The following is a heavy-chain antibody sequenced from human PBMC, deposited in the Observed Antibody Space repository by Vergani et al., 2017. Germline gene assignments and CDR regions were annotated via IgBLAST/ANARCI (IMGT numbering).Heavy chain of an antibody. CDR3: AREWRSVGYCSSTSCPDAFDI. D-gene: IGHD2-2*01. Sequence: QVQLVQSGAEVKKPGASVKVSCKAFGYTFTSYYMHWVRQAPGQGLEWMGIINPSGGSTSYAQKFQGRVTMTRDTSTSTVYMELSSLRTEDSAVYYCAREWRSVGYCSSTSCPDAFDIWGQGTMVTVSS. CDR2: INPSGGST. CDR1: GYTFTSYY. J-gene: IGHJ3*02. V-gene: IGHV1-46*01.